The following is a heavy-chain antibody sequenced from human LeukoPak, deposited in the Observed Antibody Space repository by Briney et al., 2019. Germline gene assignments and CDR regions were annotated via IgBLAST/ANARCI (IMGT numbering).Heavy chain of an antibody. V-gene: IGHV3-30*02. Sequence: PGGSLRLSGAASGFTFSSYGMHWVRQAPGKGLEWVAFIRYDGSNKYYADSVKGRFTISRDNSKNTLYLQMNSLRAEDTAVYYCAKSRIAVAGFSPFDYWGQGTLVTVSS. D-gene: IGHD6-19*01. CDR1: GFTFSSYG. CDR3: AKSRIAVAGFSPFDY. CDR2: IRYDGSNK. J-gene: IGHJ4*02.